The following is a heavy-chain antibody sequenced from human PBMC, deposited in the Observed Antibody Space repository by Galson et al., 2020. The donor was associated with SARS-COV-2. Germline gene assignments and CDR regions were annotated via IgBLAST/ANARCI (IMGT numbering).Heavy chain of an antibody. CDR2: IWHDGSFK. D-gene: IGHD5-12*01. J-gene: IGHJ4*02. Sequence: GGSLRLSCAASGFAFSSYGMHWVRQAPGKGLEWVAVIWHDGSFKYYGDSVKGRFTIARDNSRNTLYLQMHSLRAEDTAVYYCARELDGYPSDYWGQGTLVTVS. CDR1: GFAFSSYG. CDR3: ARELDGYPSDY. V-gene: IGHV3-33*01.